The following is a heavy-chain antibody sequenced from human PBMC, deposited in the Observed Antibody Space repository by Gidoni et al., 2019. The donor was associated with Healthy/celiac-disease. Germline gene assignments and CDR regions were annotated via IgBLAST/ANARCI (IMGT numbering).Heavy chain of an antibody. CDR3: ASSYYYDSSGYPARYYGMDV. V-gene: IGHV3-30-3*01. D-gene: IGHD3-22*01. CDR2: ISYDGSNK. CDR1: GFPFSSYP. J-gene: IGHJ6*02. Sequence: QVQLVESGGGLVQPGRSLRLLCAASGFPFSSYPMHWVRQAPGKGLEWVAVISYDGSNKYYADSVKGRFTISRDNSKNTLYLQMNSLRAEDTAVYYCASSYYYDSSGYPARYYGMDVWGQGTTVTVSS.